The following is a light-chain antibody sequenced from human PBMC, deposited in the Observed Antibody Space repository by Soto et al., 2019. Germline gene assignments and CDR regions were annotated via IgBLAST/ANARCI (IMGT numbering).Light chain of an antibody. V-gene: IGLV1-51*01. CDR3: SSYAGRRTLYV. CDR1: SSNIGGNS. J-gene: IGLJ1*01. Sequence: QSVLTQPPSVSAAPGQKVTISCSGSSSNIGGNSVSWYQQLPGTAPKLLIYDDNKRPSGIPDRFSGSKSGTSASLTISGLQAEDEAEYFCSSYAGRRTLYVFGTGTKVTVL. CDR2: DDN.